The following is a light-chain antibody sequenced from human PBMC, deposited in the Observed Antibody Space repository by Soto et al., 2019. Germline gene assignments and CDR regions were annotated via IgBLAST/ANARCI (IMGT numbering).Light chain of an antibody. V-gene: IGLV2-11*01. CDR1: SSDVGGYNY. J-gene: IGLJ2*01. CDR3: CSYAGSYTYVV. CDR2: DVS. Sequence: QSALTQPRSVSGSPGQSVTISCTGTSSDVGGYNYVSWYQQHPGKAPKLMIYDVSNRPSGVPDRFSGSKSGNTASLTISGLQAEDEADYYCCSYAGSYTYVVFGGGTKVTVL.